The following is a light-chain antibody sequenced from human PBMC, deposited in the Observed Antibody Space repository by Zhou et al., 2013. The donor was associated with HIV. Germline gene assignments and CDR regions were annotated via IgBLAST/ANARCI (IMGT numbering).Light chain of an antibody. J-gene: IGKJ4*01. Sequence: DIVLTQSPGTLSLSPGERATLSCRATQSVAADYLAWYQQKPGQAPRLLIYDASNRATGIPARFSGSGSGTDFTLTISSLEPEDFAVYYCQQRSNWLTFGGGTKVEIK. V-gene: IGKV3-11*01. CDR3: QQRSNWLT. CDR2: DAS. CDR1: QSVAADY.